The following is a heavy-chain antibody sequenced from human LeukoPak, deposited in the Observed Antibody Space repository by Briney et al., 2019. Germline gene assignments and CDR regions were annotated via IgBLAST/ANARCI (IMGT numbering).Heavy chain of an antibody. Sequence: ASVKVSCKASGYTFTSYYIHWVRQAPGQGLEWMGVINPICGSSSYAQKFQGRVTMTRDTSTSTVYMELSRLRSEDTAVYYCAREGSSWSFDYWGQGTLVTVSS. CDR3: AREGSSWSFDY. D-gene: IGHD6-13*01. CDR2: INPICGSS. J-gene: IGHJ4*02. V-gene: IGHV1-46*01. CDR1: GYTFTSYY.